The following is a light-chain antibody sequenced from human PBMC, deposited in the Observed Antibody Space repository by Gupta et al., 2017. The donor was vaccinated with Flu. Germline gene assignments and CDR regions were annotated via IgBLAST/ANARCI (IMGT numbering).Light chain of an antibody. Sequence: QPALTQPPSVSGSLGQTVTITCSGSSSDIGGYDFVSWFQQHPGKPPQVIIYAVSKRPSRVPDPFSGSKSGNTASLTVTGLQDEDAASYYCFSYADSNTFVFGTGTKVTV. CDR1: SSDIGGYDF. V-gene: IGLV2-8*01. CDR2: AVS. CDR3: FSYADSNTFV. J-gene: IGLJ1*01.